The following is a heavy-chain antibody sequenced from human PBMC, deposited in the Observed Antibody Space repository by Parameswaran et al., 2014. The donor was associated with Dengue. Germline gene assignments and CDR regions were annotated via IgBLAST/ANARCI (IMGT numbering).Heavy chain of an antibody. J-gene: IGHJ4*02. Sequence: RWIRQPPGKGLEWIGEINHSGSTNYNPSLKSRVTISVDTSKNQFSLKLSSVTAADTAVYYCARGRRSAASRKVVVPAALIDYWGQGTLVTVSS. CDR3: ARGRRSAASRKVVVPAALIDY. CDR2: INHSGST. D-gene: IGHD2-2*01. V-gene: IGHV4-34*01.